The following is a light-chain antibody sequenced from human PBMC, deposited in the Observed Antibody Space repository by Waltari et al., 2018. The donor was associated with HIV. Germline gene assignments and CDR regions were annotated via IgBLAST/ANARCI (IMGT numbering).Light chain of an antibody. CDR2: GAS. Sequence: SVSASLGDRVTITCRATQGISSWLAWYQQKPGKAPKLLISGASILQRGISSRFSGRGSGTDFTLTITSLQPEDIATYYCQQTNYFPITFGQGTRLEIK. CDR3: QQTNYFPIT. CDR1: QGISSW. V-gene: IGKV1D-12*01. J-gene: IGKJ5*01.